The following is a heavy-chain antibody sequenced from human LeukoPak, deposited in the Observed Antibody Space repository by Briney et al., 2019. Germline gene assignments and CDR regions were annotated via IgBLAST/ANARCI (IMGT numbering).Heavy chain of an antibody. V-gene: IGHV3-23*01. CDR2: IKGSGGST. D-gene: IGHD3-9*01. J-gene: IGHJ5*02. Sequence: GGSLRLSCAASGFTFSSYAMSWVRQAPGKGLEWVSAIKGSGGSTYYADSVKGRFTISRDNSKNTLYLKMNSLRAEDTAVYYCAKTPSTYFDILTGYRKADWFDPWGQGTLVTVSS. CDR1: GFTFSSYA. CDR3: AKTPSTYFDILTGYRKADWFDP.